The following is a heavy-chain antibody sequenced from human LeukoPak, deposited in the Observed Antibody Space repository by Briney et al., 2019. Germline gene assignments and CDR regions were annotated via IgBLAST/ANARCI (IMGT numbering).Heavy chain of an antibody. CDR3: ARTHQTGTTFPSNGMDV. CDR1: GFTFSSYS. V-gene: IGHV3-21*01. D-gene: IGHD1-1*01. CDR2: ISSSSSYI. Sequence: PGGSLRLSCAASGFTFSSYSMNWVRQAPGKGLEWVSSISSSSSYIYYADSVKGRFTISRDNAKNSRYLQMNSLRAEDTAVYYCARTHQTGTTFPSNGMDVWGQGTTVTVSS. J-gene: IGHJ6*02.